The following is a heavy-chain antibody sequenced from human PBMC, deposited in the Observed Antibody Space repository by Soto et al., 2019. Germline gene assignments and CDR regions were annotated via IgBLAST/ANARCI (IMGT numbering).Heavy chain of an antibody. J-gene: IGHJ5*02. CDR1: GGSISSSNYY. CDR2: VCYNGFT. V-gene: IGHV4-39*01. Sequence: QLQLRESGPGLVKPSETLSLTCTVSGGSISSSNYYWAWIRQSPGKWLEWIGSVCYNGFTYYNPALKSRVTISVDTSKNQFSLKLTSVTAADTAVYYCARMGDFWSGPGELDPWGQGTLVTVSS. D-gene: IGHD3-3*01. CDR3: ARMGDFWSGPGELDP.